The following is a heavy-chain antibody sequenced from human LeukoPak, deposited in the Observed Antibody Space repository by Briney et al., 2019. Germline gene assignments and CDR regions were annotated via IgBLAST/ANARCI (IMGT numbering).Heavy chain of an antibody. Sequence: ASVKVSCKASGYTFTDYYMHWVRQAPGQGLEWMGWIKPNSAATSYAQEFQGRVTMTRDTSISTAYMELSNLRSDDTAVYYCARGSGLTGDLKRPFDPWGQGALVTVSS. J-gene: IGHJ5*02. V-gene: IGHV1-2*02. CDR1: GYTFTDYY. CDR3: ARGSGLTGDLKRPFDP. CDR2: IKPNSAAT. D-gene: IGHD7-27*01.